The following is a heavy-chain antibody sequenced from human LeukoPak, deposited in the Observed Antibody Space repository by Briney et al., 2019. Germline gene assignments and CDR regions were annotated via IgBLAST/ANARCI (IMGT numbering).Heavy chain of an antibody. CDR1: GFTFSSYW. CDR2: IKQDGSER. V-gene: IGHV3-7*03. CDR3: ATGAGCGY. D-gene: IGHD6-19*01. Sequence: PGGSLRLSCAASGFTFSSYWMTWVRQAPGKGLEWVANIKQDGSERNYVDSVKGRFTISRDNAKSSLYLQMNTLRDEDTAVYYCATGAGCGYWGQGTLVTVSS. J-gene: IGHJ4*02.